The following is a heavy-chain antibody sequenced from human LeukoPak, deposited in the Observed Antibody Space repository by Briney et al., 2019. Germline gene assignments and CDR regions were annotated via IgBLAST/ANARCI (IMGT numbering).Heavy chain of an antibody. Sequence: GASLRLSCAASGFTFSTYAMSWVRQAPGKGLEWVSVISGSGGITYYADSVKGRFTISRDNSKNTLYLQMNSLRAEDTAVYYCATQKPVSGSYYVFGYWGQGTLVTVSS. D-gene: IGHD1-26*01. CDR2: ISGSGGIT. CDR3: ATQKPVSGSYYVFGY. J-gene: IGHJ4*02. V-gene: IGHV3-23*01. CDR1: GFTFSTYA.